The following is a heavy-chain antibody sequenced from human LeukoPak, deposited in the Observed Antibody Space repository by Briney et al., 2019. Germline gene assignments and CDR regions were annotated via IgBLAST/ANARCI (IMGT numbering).Heavy chain of an antibody. V-gene: IGHV4-59*01. CDR3: SRWGAVNAFDV. J-gene: IGHJ3*01. CDR2: ISYSGST. Sequence: SETLSLTCTVSGGSISSYFWSWIRQSPGKGLEWIAYISYSGSTNYNPSLKSRLSISLDMSNNQFSLKLSSVTAADTAVYFCSRWGAVNAFDVWGQGTRVTVSA. CDR1: GGSISSYF. D-gene: IGHD3-16*01.